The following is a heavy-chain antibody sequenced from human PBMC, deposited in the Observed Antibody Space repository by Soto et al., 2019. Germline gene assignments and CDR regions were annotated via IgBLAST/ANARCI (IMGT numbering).Heavy chain of an antibody. V-gene: IGHV1-69*01. CDR2: IIPIFSSR. D-gene: IGHD3-16*01. Sequence: QVQLVQSGAEVKKPGSSVKVSCKTSRDTFNKYAFNWVRQATGQGLEWMGWIIPIFSSRNYAEKFQGRVTITADDSTSTAYMELRSLRVEDTAVYYCARGETYLGVWGQGTTVTVSS. CDR1: RDTFNKYA. CDR3: ARGETYLGV. J-gene: IGHJ6*02.